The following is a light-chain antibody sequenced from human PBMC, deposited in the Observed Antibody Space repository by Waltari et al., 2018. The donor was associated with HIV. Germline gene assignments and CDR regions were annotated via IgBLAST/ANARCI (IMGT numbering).Light chain of an antibody. CDR1: SSNIGAGYD. CDR3: QSYDSSLSVVV. J-gene: IGLJ2*01. V-gene: IGLV1-40*01. CDR2: GNS. Sequence: QSVLTQPPSVSGAPGQRVTISCTGSSSNIGAGYDVHWYQPLPGTAPKLLIYGNSNRPSGVPDRFSGSTSGTSASLAITGLQAEDEADYYCQSYDSSLSVVVFGGGTKLTVL.